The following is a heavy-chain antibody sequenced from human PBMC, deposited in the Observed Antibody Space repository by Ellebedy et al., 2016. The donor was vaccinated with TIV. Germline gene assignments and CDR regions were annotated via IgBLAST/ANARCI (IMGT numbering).Heavy chain of an antibody. CDR1: GFTFNSYS. J-gene: IGHJ4*02. CDR3: ARTTMLRGVIISPIILFDY. Sequence: GGSLRLXXAASGFTFNSYSMNWVRQAPGKGLEWVSSISSSSSYIYYADSVKGRFTISRDNAKNSLYLQMNSLRAEDTAVYYCARTTMLRGVIISPIILFDYWGQGTLVTVSS. V-gene: IGHV3-21*01. D-gene: IGHD3-10*01. CDR2: ISSSSSYI.